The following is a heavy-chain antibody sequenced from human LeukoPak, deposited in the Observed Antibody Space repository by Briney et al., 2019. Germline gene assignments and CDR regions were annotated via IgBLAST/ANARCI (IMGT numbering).Heavy chain of an antibody. J-gene: IGHJ4*02. Sequence: SQTLSLTCAISGDSVSTNNAVWNWIRQSPSRGLEWLGRTYYRSKWNTEYAPSVKSRITITPDTSKNQFSLQLNSVTPEDTAVYYCAREFATVRGVINPLDFWGQGTLVIVSS. CDR3: AREFATVRGVINPLDF. CDR2: TYYRSKWNT. D-gene: IGHD3-10*01. V-gene: IGHV6-1*01. CDR1: GDSVSTNNAV.